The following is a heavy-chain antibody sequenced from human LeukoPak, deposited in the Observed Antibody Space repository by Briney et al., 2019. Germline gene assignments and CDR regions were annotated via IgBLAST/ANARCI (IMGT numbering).Heavy chain of an antibody. D-gene: IGHD6-19*01. V-gene: IGHV4-39*07. CDR3: ARRRVGSGWYFGSNWFDP. J-gene: IGHJ5*02. CDR2: INHSGST. Sequence: ASQTLSLTCTVSGGSISSGSHYWSWIRQPPGKGLEWIGEINHSGSTNYNPSLKSRVTISVDTSKNQFSLKLSSVTAADTAVYYCARRRVGSGWYFGSNWFDPWGQGTLVTVSS. CDR1: GGSISSGSHY.